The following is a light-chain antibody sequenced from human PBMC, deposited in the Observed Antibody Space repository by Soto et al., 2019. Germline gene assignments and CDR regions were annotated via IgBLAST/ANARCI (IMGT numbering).Light chain of an antibody. Sequence: QSVLTQPRSVSGSPGQSVTISCTGTSSDVGGYNYVSWYQQHPGKAPKLMIYDVSKRPSGVPDRFSGSKSGNTASLTISGLQADDEADYYCCSYAGSYTLVFGTGTKVTVL. CDR2: DVS. CDR3: CSYAGSYTLV. J-gene: IGLJ1*01. V-gene: IGLV2-11*01. CDR1: SSDVGGYNY.